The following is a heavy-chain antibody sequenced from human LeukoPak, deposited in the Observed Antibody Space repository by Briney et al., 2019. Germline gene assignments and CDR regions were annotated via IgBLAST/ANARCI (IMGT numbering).Heavy chain of an antibody. CDR3: ARPHDYDFWSGYPNNWFDP. D-gene: IGHD3-3*01. CDR2: ISAYNGNT. V-gene: IGHV1-18*01. J-gene: IGHJ5*02. Sequence: ASVKVSCKASGYTFTSYGISWVRQAPGQGLEWMGWISAYNGNTNYAQKLQGRVTMTTDTSTSTAYMELRSLRSDDTAVYYCARPHDYDFWSGYPNNWFDPWSQGTLVTVSS. CDR1: GYTFTSYG.